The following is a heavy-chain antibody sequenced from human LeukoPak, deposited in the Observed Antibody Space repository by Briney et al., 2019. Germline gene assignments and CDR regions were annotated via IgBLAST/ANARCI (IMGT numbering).Heavy chain of an antibody. CDR3: ATYGSGNYCLDY. CDR1: GGSISSYY. J-gene: IGHJ4*02. V-gene: IGHV4-59*01. Sequence: SETLSLACTVSGGSISSYYWSWIRQPPGKGLEWLGYIYYSGTTNYNPSLKSRVTLSVDTSKNQFSLRLSSVTAADTAVYYCATYGSGNYCLDYWGQGTLVIVSS. D-gene: IGHD3-10*01. CDR2: IYYSGTT.